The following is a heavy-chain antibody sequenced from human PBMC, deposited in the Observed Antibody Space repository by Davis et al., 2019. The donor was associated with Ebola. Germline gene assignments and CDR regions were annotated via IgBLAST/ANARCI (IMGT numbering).Heavy chain of an antibody. V-gene: IGHV4-59*01. CDR3: ARASSSVRGWFDP. CDR1: GGSISSYY. Sequence: MPSETLSLTCTVSGGSISSYYWSWIRQPPGKGLEWIGYIYYSGSTNYNPSLKSRVTISVDTSKNQFSLKLSSVTAADTAVYYCARASSSVRGWFDPWGQGTLVTVSS. CDR2: IYYSGST. D-gene: IGHD6-6*01. J-gene: IGHJ5*02.